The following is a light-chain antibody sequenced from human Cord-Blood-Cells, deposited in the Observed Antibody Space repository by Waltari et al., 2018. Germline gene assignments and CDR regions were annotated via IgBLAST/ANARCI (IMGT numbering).Light chain of an antibody. CDR2: SNK. Sequence: QTVLTQPPSASGTPGPRVTISCSGSSSNIGSITVKRYQQLPGTAPKLLIYSNKQRPSGVPDRFSGSKSGTSASLAISGLQSEDEADYYCAAWDDSLNGPVFGGGTKLTVL. V-gene: IGLV1-44*01. J-gene: IGLJ2*01. CDR3: AAWDDSLNGPV. CDR1: SSNIGSIT.